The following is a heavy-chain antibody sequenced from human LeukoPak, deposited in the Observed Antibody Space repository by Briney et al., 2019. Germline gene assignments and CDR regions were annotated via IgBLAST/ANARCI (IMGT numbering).Heavy chain of an antibody. D-gene: IGHD3-3*01. J-gene: IGHJ6*02. CDR1: GYTFTSYD. CDR2: MKPNSGNT. CDR3: ARQNRVTYYDFWSGYLYGMDV. V-gene: IGHV1-8*01. Sequence: ASVKVSCKASGYTFTSYDINWVRQATGQGLEWMGWMKPNSGNTGYAQKFQGRVTMTRNTSISTAYMELSSLRSEDTAVYYCARQNRVTYYDFWSGYLYGMDVWGQGTTVTVSS.